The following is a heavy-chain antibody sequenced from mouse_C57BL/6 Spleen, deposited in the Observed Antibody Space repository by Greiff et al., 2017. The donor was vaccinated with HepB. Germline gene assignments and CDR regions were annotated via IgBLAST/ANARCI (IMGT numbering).Heavy chain of an antibody. J-gene: IGHJ2*01. V-gene: IGHV3-6*01. Sequence: DVHLVESGPGLVKPSQSLSLTCSVTGYSITSGYYWNWIRQFPGNKLEWMGYISYDGSNNYNPSLKNRISITRDTSKNQFFLKLNSVTTEDTATYYCARTYYGSSSFAYWGQGTTLTVSS. CDR3: ARTYYGSSSFAY. CDR1: GYSITSGYY. CDR2: ISYDGSN. D-gene: IGHD1-1*01.